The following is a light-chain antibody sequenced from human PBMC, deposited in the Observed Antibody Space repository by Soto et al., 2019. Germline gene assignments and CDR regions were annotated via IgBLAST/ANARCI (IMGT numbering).Light chain of an antibody. CDR3: QQYNNWPPT. V-gene: IGKV3-15*01. CDR2: GAS. CDR1: QSVSSSY. J-gene: IGKJ3*01. Sequence: EIVLTQSPGTLSLSPGERATLSCRASQSVSSSYFAWYQQKPGQAPRLLIYGASSRATGIPARFSGSGSGTEFTLTISSLQSEDFAVYYCQQYNNWPPTFGPGTKVDIK.